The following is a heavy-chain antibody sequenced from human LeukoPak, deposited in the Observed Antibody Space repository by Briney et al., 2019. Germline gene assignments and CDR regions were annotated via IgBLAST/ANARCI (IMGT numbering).Heavy chain of an antibody. CDR3: AREVSYGSGSFADY. V-gene: IGHV4-59*01. J-gene: IGHJ4*02. Sequence: PSETLSLTCTVSGGSISSYYWSWIRQPPGKGLEWIGYIYYSGSTNYNPSLKSRVTISVDTSKNQFPLKLSSVTAADTAVYYCAREVSYGSGSFADYWGQETLVTVSS. D-gene: IGHD3-10*01. CDR1: GGSISSYY. CDR2: IYYSGST.